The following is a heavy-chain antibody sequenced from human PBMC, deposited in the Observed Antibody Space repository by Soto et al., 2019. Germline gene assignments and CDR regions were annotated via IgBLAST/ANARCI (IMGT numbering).Heavy chain of an antibody. CDR2: INHRGST. CDR3: ARCSSCTYYYYYYGMDV. V-gene: IGHV4-34*01. Sequence: PSETLSLTCTVSGGSISGHSWIWLRQPAGKGLEWIGEINHRGSTNYNPSLKSRVTISVDTSKNQFSLKLSSVTAADTAVYYCARCSSCTYYYYYYGMDVCGQGTTVPVSS. J-gene: IGHJ6*02. D-gene: IGHD6-13*01. CDR1: GGSISGHS.